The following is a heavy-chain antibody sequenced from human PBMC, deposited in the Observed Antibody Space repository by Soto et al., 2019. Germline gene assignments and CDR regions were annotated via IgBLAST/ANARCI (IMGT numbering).Heavy chain of an antibody. CDR1: VFTFKDFC. V-gene: IGHV3-11*01. Sequence: GGSLRLSCAVSVFTFKDFCMGWIRQAPGKGLEWVSYISSGGTTIYYADSVKGRFTSSRDNAKNSLYLQMNSLRAEDTAVYYCARDLQALLFPDVFDIWGQGTMVTVSS. CDR3: ARDLQALLFPDVFDI. CDR2: ISSGGTTI. D-gene: IGHD3-10*02. J-gene: IGHJ3*02.